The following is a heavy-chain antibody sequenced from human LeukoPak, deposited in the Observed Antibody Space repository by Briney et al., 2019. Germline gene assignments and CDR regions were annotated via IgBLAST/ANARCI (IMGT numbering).Heavy chain of an antibody. J-gene: IGHJ5*02. D-gene: IGHD3-10*01. V-gene: IGHV1-69*13. Sequence: GASVNVSCKASGATFSSYAISWVRQAAGQGLEWMGGIIPIFGTANYAQKFQGRVTITADESTSTAYMELSSLRSEDTAVYYCAREFRGSGSYRWFDPWGQGTLVTVSS. CDR2: IIPIFGTA. CDR1: GATFSSYA. CDR3: AREFRGSGSYRWFDP.